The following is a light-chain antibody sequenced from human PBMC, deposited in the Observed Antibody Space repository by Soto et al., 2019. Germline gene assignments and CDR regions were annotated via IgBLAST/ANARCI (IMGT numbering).Light chain of an antibody. J-gene: IGLJ3*02. CDR3: NSYTSISTWV. V-gene: IGLV2-14*03. CDR1: SSDVGNYNY. Sequence: QSALTQPASVSGSPGQSITISCTGTSSDVGNYNYVSWFQQHPGKAPKVIIYDVSNRPSGISDRFSGPKSGNTASLTISGLQAEDEADYYCNSYTSISTWVFGGGTKLTVL. CDR2: DVS.